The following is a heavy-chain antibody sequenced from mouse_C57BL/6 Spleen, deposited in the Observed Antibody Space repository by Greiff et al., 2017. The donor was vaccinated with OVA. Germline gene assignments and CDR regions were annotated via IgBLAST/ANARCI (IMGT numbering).Heavy chain of an antibody. CDR3: ARTGYYGSSSWYFDV. CDR1: GYTFTSYW. Sequence: QVQLQQPGAELVRPGSSVKLSCKASGYTFTSYWMHWVKQRPIQGLEWIGNIDPSDSETHYNQKFKDKATLTVDKSSSTAYMQLSSLTSDDSAVYYCARTGYYGSSSWYFDVWGTGTTVTVSS. D-gene: IGHD1-1*01. V-gene: IGHV1-52*01. CDR2: IDPSDSET. J-gene: IGHJ1*03.